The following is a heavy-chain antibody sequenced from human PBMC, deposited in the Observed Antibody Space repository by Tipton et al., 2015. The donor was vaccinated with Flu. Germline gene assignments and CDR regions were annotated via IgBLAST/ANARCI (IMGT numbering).Heavy chain of an antibody. J-gene: IGHJ4*02. CDR2: IYNSGST. V-gene: IGHV4-61*02. CDR3: ARVRSYYDSSGYYYAFDY. CDR1: GGSISSGSYY. D-gene: IGHD3-22*01. Sequence: LRLSCTVSGGSISSGSYYWSWIRQPAGKGLEWIGRIYNSGSTNYNPSLKSRVTISVDTSKNQFSLKLSSVTAADTAVYYCARVRSYYDSSGYYYAFDYWRQGTLVTVSS.